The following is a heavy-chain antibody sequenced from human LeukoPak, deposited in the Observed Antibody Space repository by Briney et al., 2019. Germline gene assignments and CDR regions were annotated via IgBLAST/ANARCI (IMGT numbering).Heavy chain of an antibody. Sequence: GGSLRLSCEGFGFAVSTYSMHWVRQTPGQGLVWVSRLNSDGIRTDYADSVRGRFTISRDNAKNTFYMYMDSLRAEDTAVYYCARAGFYNGYDYWGQGTLVAVSS. CDR2: LNSDGIRT. CDR1: GFAVSTYS. V-gene: IGHV3-74*01. D-gene: IGHD5-18*01. CDR3: ARAGFYNGYDY. J-gene: IGHJ4*02.